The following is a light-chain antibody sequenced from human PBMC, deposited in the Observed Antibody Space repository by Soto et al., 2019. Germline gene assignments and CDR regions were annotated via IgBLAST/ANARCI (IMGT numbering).Light chain of an antibody. CDR3: LQDYSFPRT. Sequence: DIQMTQSPSSLSASVGDRVTITCLASQTISRSLNWYQHRPGKAPRLLIYAASTLQSGVPSRFSGSGSGTDFTLTISSLQPEDFATYYCLQDYSFPRTFGGGTKVDI. J-gene: IGKJ4*01. CDR2: AAS. V-gene: IGKV1-39*01. CDR1: QTISRS.